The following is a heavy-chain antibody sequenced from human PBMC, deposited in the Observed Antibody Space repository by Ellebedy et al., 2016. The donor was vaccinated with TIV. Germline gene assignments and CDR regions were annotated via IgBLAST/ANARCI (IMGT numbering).Heavy chain of an antibody. J-gene: IGHJ3*02. Sequence: GESLKISCAASGFTXXSYGMPWVRPAPGKGLEWVSSIRSSSSYIYYADSVKGRFTISRDNAKNSLYLQMNSLRAEDTAMYYRGGGSGFLFDIWGQGTMVTVSS. D-gene: IGHD3-22*01. CDR3: GGGSGFLFDI. CDR2: IRSSSSYI. CDR1: GFTXXSYG. V-gene: IGHV3-21*01.